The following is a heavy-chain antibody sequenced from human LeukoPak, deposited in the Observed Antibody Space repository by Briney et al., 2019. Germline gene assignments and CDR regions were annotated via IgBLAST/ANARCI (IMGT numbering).Heavy chain of an antibody. V-gene: IGHV4-34*01. Sequence: SETLSLTCAVYGGSFSGYYWSWIRQPPGKGLEWIGEINHSGSTNYNPSLKSRVTISVDTSKNQFSLKLSSVTAADTAVYYCARDYYDSSGLYYFDYWGQGTLVTVSS. CDR3: ARDYYDSSGLYYFDY. CDR2: INHSGST. J-gene: IGHJ4*02. D-gene: IGHD3-22*01. CDR1: GGSFSGYY.